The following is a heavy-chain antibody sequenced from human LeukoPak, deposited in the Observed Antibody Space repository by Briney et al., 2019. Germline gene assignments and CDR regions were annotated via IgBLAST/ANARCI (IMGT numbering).Heavy chain of an antibody. CDR1: GGSVSSGSYY. D-gene: IGHD3-10*01. CDR2: IYYSGST. Sequence: SETLSLTCTVSGGSVSSGSYYRSWIRQPPGKGLEWIGYIYYSGSTNYNPSLKSRVTISVDTSKNQFSLKLSSVTAADTAVYYCARGTMVRGELVYWGQGTLVTVSS. J-gene: IGHJ4*02. V-gene: IGHV4-61*01. CDR3: ARGTMVRGELVY.